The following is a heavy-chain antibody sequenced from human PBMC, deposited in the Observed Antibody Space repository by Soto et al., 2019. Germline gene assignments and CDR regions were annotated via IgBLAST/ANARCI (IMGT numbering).Heavy chain of an antibody. V-gene: IGHV1-18*01. Sequence: QVQLVQSGAEVKKPGASVKVSCKASGYTFTSYGISWVRQAPGQGLEWMGWISAYNGNTNYAQKLQGRVTMTTDTPTSTAYMELRSLRSDDTAVYYCARDNAVAATPPLDYFDYWGQGTLVTVSS. D-gene: IGHD2-15*01. CDR3: ARDNAVAATPPLDYFDY. CDR1: GYTFTSYG. J-gene: IGHJ4*02. CDR2: ISAYNGNT.